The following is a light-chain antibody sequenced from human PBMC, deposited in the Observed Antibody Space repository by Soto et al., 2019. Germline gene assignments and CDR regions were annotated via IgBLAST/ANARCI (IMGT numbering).Light chain of an antibody. CDR2: GAS. V-gene: IGKV3-20*01. J-gene: IGKJ1*01. CDR3: QHYGTSLWT. Sequence: EIMLTQSPGTLSLSPGERATLSCRASQSVSSSFLAWYQQKPGQAPRLLIYGASIRATGIPDRFRGSGSGTGFTLTISILEPEDCAMNWCQHYGTSLWTFGQGNKVAIK. CDR1: QSVSSSF.